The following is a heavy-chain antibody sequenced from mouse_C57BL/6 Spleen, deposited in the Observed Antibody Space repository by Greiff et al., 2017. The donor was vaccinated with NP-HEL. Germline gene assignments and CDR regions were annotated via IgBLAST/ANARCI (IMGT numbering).Heavy chain of an antibody. Sequence: VKLLESGAELVRPGASVTLSCKASGYTFTDYEMHWVKQTPVHGLEWIGAIDPETGGTAYNQKFKGKAILTADKSSSTAYMELRSLTSEDSAVYYCTRGSSYPYYFDYWGQGTTLTVSS. D-gene: IGHD1-1*01. J-gene: IGHJ2*01. V-gene: IGHV1-15*01. CDR3: TRGSSYPYYFDY. CDR2: IDPETGGT. CDR1: GYTFTDYE.